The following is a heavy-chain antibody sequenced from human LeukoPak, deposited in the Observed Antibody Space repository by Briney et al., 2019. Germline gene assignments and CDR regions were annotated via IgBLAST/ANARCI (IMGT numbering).Heavy chain of an antibody. Sequence: PSETLSLTCTVSGGSISSSSYYWGWIRQPPGKGLEWIGSIYYRGSTYYNPSLKSRVTISVDTSKNQFSLKLSSVAAADTAVYYCARGRKEVVAATPPRINWFDPWGQGTLVTVSS. V-gene: IGHV4-39*01. D-gene: IGHD2-15*01. J-gene: IGHJ5*02. CDR3: ARGRKEVVAATPPRINWFDP. CDR1: GGSISSSSYY. CDR2: IYYRGST.